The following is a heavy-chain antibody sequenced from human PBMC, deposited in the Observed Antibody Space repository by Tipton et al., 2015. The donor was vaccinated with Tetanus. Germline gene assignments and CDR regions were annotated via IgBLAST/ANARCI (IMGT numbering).Heavy chain of an antibody. J-gene: IGHJ2*01. CDR3: ARDIAIVRARDWYFDV. V-gene: IGHV3-33*08. CDR2: IWYDGSNK. CDR1: GFSFRDFG. Sequence: SLRLSCAGSGFSFRDFGMNWVRQAPGKGLEWVALIWYDGSNKNYADSVKGRFTISRDNSKNTLYLQMNSLSAEDTAVYYCARDIAIVRARDWYFDVWGRGTLVTVSS. D-gene: IGHD2/OR15-2a*01.